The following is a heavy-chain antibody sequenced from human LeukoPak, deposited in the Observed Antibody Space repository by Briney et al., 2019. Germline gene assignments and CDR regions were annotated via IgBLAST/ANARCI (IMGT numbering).Heavy chain of an antibody. J-gene: IGHJ5*02. Sequence: SQTLSLTCTVSGDSISSGDYYWSWIRQPAGKGLEWIGRISSSGSTNYNPSLKSRVTISVDTSKNQFSLKLSSVTAADTAVYYCARVQWRYCGGDCYKVNWFDPWGRGTLVTVSS. CDR3: ARVQWRYCGGDCYKVNWFDP. CDR1: GDSISSGDYY. V-gene: IGHV4-61*02. CDR2: ISSSGST. D-gene: IGHD2-21*02.